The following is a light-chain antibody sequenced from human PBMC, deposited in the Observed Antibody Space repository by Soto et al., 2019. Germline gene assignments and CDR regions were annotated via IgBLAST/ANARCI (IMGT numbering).Light chain of an antibody. CDR2: DAS. Sequence: IVMTQSPSSFSASTGDRVSITCRATQDIGTYLAWYQQIPGKAPKLLIYDASTLQTGVPSRFSGSGSGTDFTLTISYLQSEDFGTYYCQQFYNYPRTFGQGTKVEIK. J-gene: IGKJ1*01. V-gene: IGKV1-8*01. CDR3: QQFYNYPRT. CDR1: QDIGTY.